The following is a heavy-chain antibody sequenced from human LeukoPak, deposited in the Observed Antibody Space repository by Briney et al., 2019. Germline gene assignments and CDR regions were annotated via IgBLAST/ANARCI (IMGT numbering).Heavy chain of an antibody. CDR1: GYSISSGYY. CDR2: IYHSGST. D-gene: IGHD3-22*01. CDR3: ARTYNYQSSAYFYVDY. J-gene: IGHJ4*02. V-gene: IGHV4-38-2*01. Sequence: SETLSLTCAVSGYSISSGYYWGWVRQTPGKGLEWIGSIYHSGSTYYNPSLKSRVTILIDTSKNQFSLELSSVTAADTAVYYRARTYNYQSSAYFYVDYWGQGTLVTVSS.